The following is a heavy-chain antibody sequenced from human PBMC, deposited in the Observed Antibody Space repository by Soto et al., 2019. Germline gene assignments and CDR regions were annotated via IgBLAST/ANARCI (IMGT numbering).Heavy chain of an antibody. CDR3: AISDYGDHLNWFDP. J-gene: IGHJ5*02. D-gene: IGHD4-17*01. CDR1: GFTFSSYA. V-gene: IGHV3-23*01. Sequence: EVQLLESGGGLVQPGGSLRLSCAASGFTFSSYAMSWVRQAPGKGLEWVSAISGSGGSTYYADSVKGRFTISRDNSKNTLYPQMNSLRAEATAVYYCAISDYGDHLNWFDPWGQGTLVTVSS. CDR2: ISGSGGST.